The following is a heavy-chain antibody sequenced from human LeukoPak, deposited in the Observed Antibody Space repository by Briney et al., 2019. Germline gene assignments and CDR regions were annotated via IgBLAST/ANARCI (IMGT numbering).Heavy chain of an antibody. D-gene: IGHD6-13*01. CDR1: GGSISSGDYY. Sequence: SETLSLTCTVSGGSISSGDYYWSWIRQPPGKGLEWIGYIYYSGSTYYNPSLKSRVTISVDTSKNQFSLKLSSVTAADTAVYYCARVVAAAGTNYYYGMDVWGQGTTVTVSS. J-gene: IGHJ6*02. V-gene: IGHV4-30-4*01. CDR3: ARVVAAAGTNYYYGMDV. CDR2: IYYSGST.